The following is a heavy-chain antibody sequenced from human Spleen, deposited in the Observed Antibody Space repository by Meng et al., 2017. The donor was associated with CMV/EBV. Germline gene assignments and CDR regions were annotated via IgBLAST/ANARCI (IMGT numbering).Heavy chain of an antibody. CDR3: AGGAAAGIGY. D-gene: IGHD6-13*01. CDR2: IYDRAST. Sequence: RTCAVSGGSISSSNWWRWGSQPPGKGLEWIGEIYDRASTPSPPSLKSRVTISVDRSKNQFSLKLSSVTAADTAVYYCAGGAAAGIGYWGQGTLVTVSS. CDR1: GGSISSSNW. V-gene: IGHV4-4*02. J-gene: IGHJ4*02.